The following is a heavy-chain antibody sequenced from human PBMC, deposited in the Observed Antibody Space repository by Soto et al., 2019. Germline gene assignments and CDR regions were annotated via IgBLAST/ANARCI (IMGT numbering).Heavy chain of an antibody. Sequence: ASVKVSCKVSGYTLTELSMHWVRQAPGKGLEWMGGFDPEDGETIYAQKFQGRVTMTEDTSTDTAYMELSSPRSEDTAVYYCATVLRYFDWHDAFDIWGQGTMVTVSS. CDR3: ATVLRYFDWHDAFDI. CDR2: FDPEDGET. CDR1: GYTLTELS. D-gene: IGHD3-9*01. V-gene: IGHV1-24*01. J-gene: IGHJ3*02.